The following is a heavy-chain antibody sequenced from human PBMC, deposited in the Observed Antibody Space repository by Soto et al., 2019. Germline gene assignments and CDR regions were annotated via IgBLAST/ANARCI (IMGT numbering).Heavy chain of an antibody. CDR1: GGSISSYY. Sequence: SETLSLTCTVSGGSISSYYWSWIRQPPGKGLEWIGYIYYSGSTNYNPSLKSRVTISVDTSKNQFSLKLSSVTAGDTAVYYCARRYGDCFDFWGQGTLVTVSS. CDR2: IYYSGST. CDR3: ARRYGDCFDF. V-gene: IGHV4-59*08. D-gene: IGHD4-17*01. J-gene: IGHJ4*02.